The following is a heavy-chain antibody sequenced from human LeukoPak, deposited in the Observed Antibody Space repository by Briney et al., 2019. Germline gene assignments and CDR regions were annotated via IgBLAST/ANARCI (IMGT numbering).Heavy chain of an antibody. D-gene: IGHD1-14*01. V-gene: IGHV4-38-2*02. J-gene: IGHJ3*02. CDR1: GYSISSGYY. CDR2: IYHSGST. Sequence: SETLSLTCTVSGYSISSGYYWGWIRQPPGKGLEWIGSIYHSGSTYYNPSLKSRVTISVDTSKNQFSLKLSSVTAADTAVYYCARDNPVVWGAFDIWGQGTMVTVS. CDR3: ARDNPVVWGAFDI.